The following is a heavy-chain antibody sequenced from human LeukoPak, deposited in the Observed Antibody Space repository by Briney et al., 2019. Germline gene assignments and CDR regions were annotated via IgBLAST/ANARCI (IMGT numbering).Heavy chain of an antibody. V-gene: IGHV3-7*01. D-gene: IGHD3-10*01. Sequence: PGGSLRLSCAASGFTLSSYWMNWVRQAPGKGLEWVANIKQDGTEKYYVDSVKGRFTISRDNAKNSLYLQMNSLRAEDTAVYYCARDPYGSGSYWNYWGQGTLVTVSS. CDR2: IKQDGTEK. CDR1: GFTLSSYW. J-gene: IGHJ4*02. CDR3: ARDPYGSGSYWNY.